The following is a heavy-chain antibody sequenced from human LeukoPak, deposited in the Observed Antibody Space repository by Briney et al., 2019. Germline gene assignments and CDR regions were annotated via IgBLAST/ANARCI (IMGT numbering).Heavy chain of an antibody. CDR1: GFTFSSYS. D-gene: IGHD2-15*01. CDR2: ISSSTSYI. J-gene: IGHJ4*02. CDR3: ARGSRYCSGGSCYSPGPFGY. Sequence: GSLRLSCAASGFTFSSYSMNWIRQAPGKGLEWVSSISSSTSYIYYADSVKGRFTISRDNAKNSLYLQMNSLRAEDTAVYYCARGSRYCSGGSCYSPGPFGYWGQGTLVTVSS. V-gene: IGHV3-21*01.